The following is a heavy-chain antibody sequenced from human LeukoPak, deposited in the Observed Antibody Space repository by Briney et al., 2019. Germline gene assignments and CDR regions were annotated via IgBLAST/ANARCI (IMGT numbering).Heavy chain of an antibody. CDR3: ARLTYDSSGAYDAFDI. J-gene: IGHJ3*02. V-gene: IGHV3-7*01. D-gene: IGHD3-22*01. CDR1: GFTFSSYW. CDR2: IKQDGSEK. Sequence: GSLRLSCAASGFTFSSYWMSWVRQAPGKGLEWVANIKQDGSEKYYVDSVKGRFTISRDNAKNSLYLQMNSLRAEDTAVYYCARLTYDSSGAYDAFDIWGQGTMVTVSS.